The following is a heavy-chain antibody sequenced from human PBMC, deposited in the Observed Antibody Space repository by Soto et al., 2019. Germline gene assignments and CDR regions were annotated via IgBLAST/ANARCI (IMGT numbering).Heavy chain of an antibody. D-gene: IGHD6-19*01. CDR3: ARHISVTGTRGFDY. CDR1: GGSISSNNW. CDR2: FHPGGAS. Sequence: QVQLQESGPGLVTPSGTLSLTCAVSGGSISSNNWWSWVRQSPLKGLEWIAEFHPGGASNYNPSLQSRVTISLDGSKNQMSLTLNSLTAADTAMYYCARHISVTGTRGFDYWGQGTLITVSS. J-gene: IGHJ4*02. V-gene: IGHV4-4*02.